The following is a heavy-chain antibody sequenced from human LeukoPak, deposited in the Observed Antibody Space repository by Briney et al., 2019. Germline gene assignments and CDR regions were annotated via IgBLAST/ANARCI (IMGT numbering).Heavy chain of an antibody. CDR2: ISYDGSYK. D-gene: IGHD3-10*01. J-gene: IGHJ5*01. CDR3: AGDHGAYFYGSWFDS. Sequence: QTGRSVRLSCAASGFTFSDYGMHWVRQAPGKGLDWVAVISYDGSYKSYGDSLKGRVTISRDNSKNTLYLQMNNLRPEDTAVYYCAGDHGAYFYGSWFDSWGQGALVTVSS. V-gene: IGHV3-30*03. CDR1: GFTFSDYG.